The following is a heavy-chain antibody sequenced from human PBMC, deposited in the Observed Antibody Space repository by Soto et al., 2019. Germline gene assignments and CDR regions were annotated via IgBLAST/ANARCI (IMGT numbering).Heavy chain of an antibody. J-gene: IGHJ5*02. CDR3: ARPIQYYYDSSGPSAWFDP. V-gene: IGHV1-69*13. CDR2: IIPIFGTA. CDR1: GGTFSSYA. Sequence: GASVKVSCKASGGTFSSYAISWVRQAPGQGLEWMGGIIPIFGTANYAQKFQGRVTITADESTSTAYMELSSLRSEDTAVYYCARPIQYYYDSSGPSAWFDPWGQGTLVTVSS. D-gene: IGHD3-22*01.